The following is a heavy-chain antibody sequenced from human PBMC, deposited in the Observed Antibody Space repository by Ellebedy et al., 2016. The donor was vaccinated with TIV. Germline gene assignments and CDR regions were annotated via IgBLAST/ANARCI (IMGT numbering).Heavy chain of an antibody. CDR1: GGSISSYY. V-gene: IGHV4-59*08. CDR3: ARRDYHHSSGYDYWSFDL. Sequence: MPSETLSLTCTVSGGSISSYYWRWLLQPLGKELEWIGYLYYSGSTDYNPSLKSRVTMSVDTSKNQFSLKLSSVTAADTAVYYCARRDYHHSSGYDYWSFDLWGRGTLVTVSS. CDR2: LYYSGST. J-gene: IGHJ2*01. D-gene: IGHD3-22*01.